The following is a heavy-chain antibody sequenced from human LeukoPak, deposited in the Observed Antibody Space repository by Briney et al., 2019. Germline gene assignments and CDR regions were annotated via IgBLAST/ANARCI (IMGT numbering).Heavy chain of an antibody. CDR1: GGSISSSSYY. V-gene: IGHV4-39*07. D-gene: IGHD6-13*01. CDR3: ARVAAAGSRLFDY. Sequence: SETLSLTCIVSGGSISSSSYYWGWIRQPPGKGLEWIGSIYYSGSTYYNPSLKSRVTISVDTSKNQFSLKLSSVTAADTAVYYCARVAAAGSRLFDYWGQGTLVTVSS. J-gene: IGHJ4*02. CDR2: IYYSGST.